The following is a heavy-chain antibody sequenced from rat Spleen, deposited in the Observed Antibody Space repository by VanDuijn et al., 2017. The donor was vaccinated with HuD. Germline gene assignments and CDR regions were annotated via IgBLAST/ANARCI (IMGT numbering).Heavy chain of an antibody. D-gene: IGHD4-3*01. CDR3: ARLGGLRNWFAY. V-gene: IGHV5-19*01. Sequence: EVQLVESGGGLVQPGRSLKLSCAASGFTFSNYGMHWIRQAPTKGLEWVASISTGGGNTYYRDSVKGRFTISRDNAKSTLYLQMDSLRSEDTATYYCARLGGLRNWFAYWGQGTLVTVSS. CDR2: ISTGGGNT. CDR1: GFTFSNYG. J-gene: IGHJ3*01.